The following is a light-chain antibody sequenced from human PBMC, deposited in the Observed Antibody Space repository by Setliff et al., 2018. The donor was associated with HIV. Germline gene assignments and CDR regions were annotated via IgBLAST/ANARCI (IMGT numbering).Light chain of an antibody. V-gene: IGLV2-11*01. CDR1: SSDVGGYNY. J-gene: IGLJ1*01. Sequence: QSALTQPRSVSGSPGQSVTISCTGTSSDVGGYNYVSWYQQHPGKAPKLMISDVSKRPSGVPDRFSGSKSGNTASLTISGLQAEDEADYYCCSYAGSYTFVFGTGTKVTV. CDR3: CSYAGSYTFV. CDR2: DVS.